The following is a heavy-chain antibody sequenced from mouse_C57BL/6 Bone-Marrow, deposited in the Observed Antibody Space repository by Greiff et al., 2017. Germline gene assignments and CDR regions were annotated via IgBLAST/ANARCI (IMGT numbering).Heavy chain of an antibody. D-gene: IGHD1-1*01. V-gene: IGHV1-69*01. CDR1: GYTFTSYW. Sequence: QVQLQQPGAELVMPGASVKLSCKASGYTFTSYWMHWVKQRPGQGLEWIGEIDPSDSYTNYNQKFKGKSTLTVDKSSSTAYMQLSSLTSEDSAVYYCERRGVVEDYWGQGTTLTVSS. CDR2: IDPSDSYT. J-gene: IGHJ2*01. CDR3: ERRGVVEDY.